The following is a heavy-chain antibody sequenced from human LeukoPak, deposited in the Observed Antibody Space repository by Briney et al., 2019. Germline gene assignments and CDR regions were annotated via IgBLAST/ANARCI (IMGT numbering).Heavy chain of an antibody. Sequence: AASVKVSCKASGYIFTTYFMHWVRQAPGQGLEWMGFTNPSGGSTGYSQKFQGRVTMTRDTSTSKVYMALSSLRSEDTAVYYCARVRGHGDMIDYWGQGTLVTVSS. CDR2: TNPSGGST. J-gene: IGHJ4*02. CDR1: GYIFTTYF. D-gene: IGHD3-10*01. V-gene: IGHV1-46*01. CDR3: ARVRGHGDMIDY.